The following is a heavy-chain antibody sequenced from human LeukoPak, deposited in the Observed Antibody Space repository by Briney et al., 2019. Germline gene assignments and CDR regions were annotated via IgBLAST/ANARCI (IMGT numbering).Heavy chain of an antibody. CDR3: ARDGEIVATTYFDY. CDR2: ISYDGSSK. CDR1: GFTFSYYA. V-gene: IGHV3-30-3*01. D-gene: IGHD5-12*01. J-gene: IGHJ4*02. Sequence: GGSLRLSCAASGFTFSYYAMHWVRQAPGKGLEWVAVISYDGSSKYYADSVKGRFTISRDNSKNTLYLQMNSLRAEDTAVYYCARDGEIVATTYFDYWGQGTLVTVSS.